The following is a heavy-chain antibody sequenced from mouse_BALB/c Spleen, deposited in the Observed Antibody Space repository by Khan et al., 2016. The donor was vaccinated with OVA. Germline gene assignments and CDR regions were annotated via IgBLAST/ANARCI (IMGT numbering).Heavy chain of an antibody. D-gene: IGHD1-1*01. J-gene: IGHJ4*01. CDR2: IWTDGST. CDR1: GFSLTNYG. CDR3: ARQPYEHYNVMDY. Sequence: QVQLQQSGPGLVAPSQSLSITCTISGFSLTNYGVHWVRQPPGKGLEWLGVIWTDGSTTYNSALKTRLTITKDNSKSQVFLKMNSLQTDDTAIYFCARQPYEHYNVMDYWGQGTSVTVSS. V-gene: IGHV2-6-1*01.